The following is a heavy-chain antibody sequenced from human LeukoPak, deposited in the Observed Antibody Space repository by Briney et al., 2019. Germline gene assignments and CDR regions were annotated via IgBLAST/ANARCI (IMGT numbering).Heavy chain of an antibody. J-gene: IGHJ4*02. CDR1: GYTLTELS. D-gene: IGHD3-22*01. V-gene: IGHV1-24*01. CDR3: ATDRDSSGSFDY. Sequence: ASVKVSCKVSGYTLTELSMHWVRQAPGRGLEWMGGFDPEDGETIYAQKFQGRVTMTEDTSTDTAYMELSSLRSEDTAVYYCATDRDSSGSFDYWGQGTLVTVSS. CDR2: FDPEDGET.